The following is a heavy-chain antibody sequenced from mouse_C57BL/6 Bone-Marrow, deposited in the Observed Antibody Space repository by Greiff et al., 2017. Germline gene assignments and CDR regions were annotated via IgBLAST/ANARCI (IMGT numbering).Heavy chain of an antibody. CDR3: TNDYDWYFDV. CDR1: GFNIKDDY. Sequence: VQLQQSGAELVRPGASVKLSCTASGFNIKDDYMHWVKQRPEQGLEWIGWIDPENGDTEYASKFQGKATITADTSSNTAYLQLSSLTSEDTAVYYCTNDYDWYFDVGGTGTTVTVSS. D-gene: IGHD2-4*01. CDR2: IDPENGDT. V-gene: IGHV14-4*01. J-gene: IGHJ1*03.